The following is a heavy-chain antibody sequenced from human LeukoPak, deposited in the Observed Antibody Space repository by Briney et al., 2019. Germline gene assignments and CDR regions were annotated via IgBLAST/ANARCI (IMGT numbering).Heavy chain of an antibody. CDR2: INHSGST. Sequence: PSETLSLTCAVYGGSFSGYYWSWIRQPPGKGLEWIGGINHSGSTNYNPSLKSRVTISVDTSKNQFSLKLSSVTAADTAVYYCARGKGERWVVTGRYYFDYWGQGTLVTVSS. D-gene: IGHD2-21*02. CDR3: ARGKGERWVVTGRYYFDY. J-gene: IGHJ4*02. V-gene: IGHV4-34*01. CDR1: GGSFSGYY.